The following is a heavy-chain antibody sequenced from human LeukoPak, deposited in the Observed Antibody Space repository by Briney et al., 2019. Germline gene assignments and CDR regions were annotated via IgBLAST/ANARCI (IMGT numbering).Heavy chain of an antibody. V-gene: IGHV1-18*01. CDR1: GYTFTSYG. Sequence: ASVKVSCKASGYTFTSYGISWVRQAPGQGLEWMGWISAYNGNTNYAQKLQGRVTMTTDTSTSTAYMELRSLRSDDTAVYYWARDLGVTMIVVVTPGYMDVWGKGTTVTVSS. D-gene: IGHD3-22*01. CDR2: ISAYNGNT. CDR3: ARDLGVTMIVVVTPGYMDV. J-gene: IGHJ6*03.